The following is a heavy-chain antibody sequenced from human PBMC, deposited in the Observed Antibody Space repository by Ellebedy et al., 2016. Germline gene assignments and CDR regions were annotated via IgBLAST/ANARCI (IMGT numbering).Heavy chain of an antibody. D-gene: IGHD2-8*01. V-gene: IGHV3-23*01. CDR1: GFTFSSYG. Sequence: GGSLRLXCAASGFTFSSYGMSWVRQAPGKGLEWVSAISGSGGSTYYADSVKGRFTISRDNSKNTLYLQMNSLRAEDTAMYYCARASPLYRDFDYWGQGTLVTVSS. J-gene: IGHJ4*02. CDR2: ISGSGGST. CDR3: ARASPLYRDFDY.